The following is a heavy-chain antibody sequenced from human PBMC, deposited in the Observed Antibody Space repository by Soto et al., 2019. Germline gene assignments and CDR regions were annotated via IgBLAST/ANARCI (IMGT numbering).Heavy chain of an antibody. CDR3: ARDLEQLVPVYYYYGLDV. CDR2: ISSGGGTI. Sequence: GGSLRLSCAASGFTLSTYEMNWVRQAPGKGLEWVSYISSGGGTIYYADSVKGRFTLSRGNAKNSLYLQMNSLRAEDTAVYYCARDLEQLVPVYYYYGLDVWGQGTTVTVSS. D-gene: IGHD6-6*01. V-gene: IGHV3-48*03. J-gene: IGHJ6*02. CDR1: GFTLSTYE.